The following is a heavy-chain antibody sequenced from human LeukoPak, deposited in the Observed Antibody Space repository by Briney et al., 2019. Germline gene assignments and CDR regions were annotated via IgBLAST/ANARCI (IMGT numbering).Heavy chain of an antibody. D-gene: IGHD1-26*01. J-gene: IGHJ4*01. V-gene: IGHV3-30*02. CDR1: GFTFSNYW. CDR3: AKPSGSGVDY. Sequence: GGSLRLSCAASGFTFSNYWMHWVRQAPGKGLEWVAFIRYDGSHEYYADSVKGRFTISRDNSKNTLYLQMNSARSEDTALYYCAKPSGSGVDYWGQGTRVTVSS. CDR2: IRYDGSHE.